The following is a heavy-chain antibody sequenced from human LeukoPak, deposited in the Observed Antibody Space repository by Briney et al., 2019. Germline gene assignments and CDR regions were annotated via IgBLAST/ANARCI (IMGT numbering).Heavy chain of an antibody. CDR3: ARIGSGTAFDY. CDR2: ISGSGTSI. V-gene: IGHV3-23*01. Sequence: PGGSLRLSCAASGFTYSTYGMSWVRQAPGKGLEWVSGISGSGTSINYADSVKDRFTISNDNSKNTLFLQMRSLGAENTAVYFCARIGSGTAFDYWGQGILVTVSS. J-gene: IGHJ4*02. CDR1: GFTYSTYG. D-gene: IGHD1-1*01.